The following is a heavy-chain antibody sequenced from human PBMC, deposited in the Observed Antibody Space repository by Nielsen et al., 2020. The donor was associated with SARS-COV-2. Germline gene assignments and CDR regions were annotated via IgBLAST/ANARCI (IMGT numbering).Heavy chain of an antibody. J-gene: IGHJ4*02. Sequence: GSLRLSCAASGFTFSSYSMNWVRQAPGKGLEWVSYISSSSSTIYYADSVKGRFTISRDNAKNSLYLQMNSLRAEDTAVYYCARNYDFWSGYYPFDYWGQGTLVTVSS. CDR1: GFTFSSYS. CDR2: ISSSSSTI. V-gene: IGHV3-48*01. D-gene: IGHD3-3*01. CDR3: ARNYDFWSGYYPFDY.